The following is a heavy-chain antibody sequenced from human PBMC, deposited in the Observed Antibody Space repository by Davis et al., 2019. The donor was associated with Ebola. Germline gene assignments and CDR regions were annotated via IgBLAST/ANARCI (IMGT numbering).Heavy chain of an antibody. J-gene: IGHJ4*02. CDR3: ARDPLFHRAVTQEENTQGGVY. CDR2: IPYDGSKS. Sequence: PGGSLRLSCAASGVTFSSYALHWVRQGPGKGLEWVASIPYDGSKSYYADSVKGRFTSSRDDSRNTLFLQMNSLRIEDTAVYFCARDPLFHRAVTQEENTQGGVYWGRGTLVTVSS. V-gene: IGHV3-30-3*01. D-gene: IGHD4-17*01. CDR1: GVTFSSYA.